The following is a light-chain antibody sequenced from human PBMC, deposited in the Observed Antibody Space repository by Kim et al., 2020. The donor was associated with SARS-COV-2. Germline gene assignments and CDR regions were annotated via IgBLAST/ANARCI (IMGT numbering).Light chain of an antibody. CDR1: SGSIRSNS. V-gene: IGLV6-57*01. Sequence: TMPISCPRSSGSIRSNSIQWYQPRPGSSPTTVIYEDDQRPSGVPDRFSGSNDSSSDSASLTISGLKTEDKADYCCQSYDSNSRGVFGGGTQLTVL. CDR2: EDD. J-gene: IGLJ2*01. CDR3: QSYDSNSRGV.